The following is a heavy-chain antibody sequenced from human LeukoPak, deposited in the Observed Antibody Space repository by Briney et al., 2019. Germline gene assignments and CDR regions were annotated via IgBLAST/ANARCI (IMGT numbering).Heavy chain of an antibody. Sequence: PGGSLRLSCAASGFTVNNKYMSWVRQAPGKGLEWISAIYDAGTTYYVDSVKGRFTISRDNSKNTLYLQMNSLRAEDTALYYCAIASNSWSEGYDYWGQGTLVTVSS. CDR2: IYDAGTT. CDR3: AIASNSWSEGYDY. J-gene: IGHJ4*02. D-gene: IGHD6-19*01. CDR1: GFTVNNKY. V-gene: IGHV3-53*01.